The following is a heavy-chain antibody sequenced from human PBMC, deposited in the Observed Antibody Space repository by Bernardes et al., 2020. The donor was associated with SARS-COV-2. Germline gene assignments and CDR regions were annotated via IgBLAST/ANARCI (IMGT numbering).Heavy chain of an antibody. CDR3: ARALTLGTVTTLPYY. Sequence: GGSLRLSCAASGFTFSSYTMNWVRQAPGKGLEWVSSISSSSSSIYYADSVRGRFTISRDNAKNSLSLQMNSLRVEDTAVYYCARALTLGTVTTLPYYWGQGTLVTVSS. J-gene: IGHJ4*02. V-gene: IGHV3-21*01. D-gene: IGHD4-17*01. CDR1: GFTFSSYT. CDR2: ISSSSSSI.